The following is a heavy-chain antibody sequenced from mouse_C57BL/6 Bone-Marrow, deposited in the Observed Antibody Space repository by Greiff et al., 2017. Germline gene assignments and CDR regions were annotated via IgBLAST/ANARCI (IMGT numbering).Heavy chain of an antibody. V-gene: IGHV3-6*01. CDR1: GYSITSGYY. D-gene: IGHD1-1*01. Sequence: VQLKESGPGLVKPSQSLSLTCSVTGYSITSGYYWNWIRQFPGNKLEWMGYISYDGSNNYNPSPKNRISITRDTSKTQFFLKLNSVTSEDTATYYCARPVVATDWYFDVWGTGTTVTVSS. J-gene: IGHJ1*03. CDR2: ISYDGSN. CDR3: ARPVVATDWYFDV.